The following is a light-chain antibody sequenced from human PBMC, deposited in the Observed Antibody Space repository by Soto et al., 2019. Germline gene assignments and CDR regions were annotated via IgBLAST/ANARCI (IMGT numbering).Light chain of an antibody. CDR3: MQALQTRWT. CDR1: ESLLHSNGNNY. J-gene: IGKJ1*01. CDR2: FGS. V-gene: IGKV2-28*01. Sequence: DLVMTQSPLSLRVTPGEPASISCRSSESLLHSNGNNYVDWYLQKPGQSPQLLIYFGSTRASGVPDRFSGSGSDTDFTLTISRVEAEDVGVYYCMQALQTRWTFGQGTKVEIK.